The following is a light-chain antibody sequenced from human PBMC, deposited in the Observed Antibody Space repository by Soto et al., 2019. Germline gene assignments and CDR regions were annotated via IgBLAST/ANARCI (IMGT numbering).Light chain of an antibody. Sequence: QSALTQPRSVSGSPGQSVTISCTETSSDVGGYKYVSWYQQHPDKAPKFMIYDVSKRPSGVPDRFSGSKSGNTASLTISGLQAEDEADYYCCSYAGTYTWVFGGGTKLTVL. J-gene: IGLJ3*02. CDR1: SSDVGGYKY. CDR2: DVS. CDR3: CSYAGTYTWV. V-gene: IGLV2-11*01.